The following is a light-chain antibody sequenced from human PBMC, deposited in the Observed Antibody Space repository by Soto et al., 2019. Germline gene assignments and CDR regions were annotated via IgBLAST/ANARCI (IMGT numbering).Light chain of an antibody. CDR1: QSLRSD. J-gene: IGKJ1*01. V-gene: IGKV1-39*01. CDR3: QQYKSFWT. CDR2: SAS. Sequence: EIPMTQSASSLSASVGDRVSVXCRAGQSLRSDLIWYQHKKGEAPKRLIYSASILQSGVTSMFSGSGYGKEFILTISSLQSEDLATYDCQQYKSFWTFGQGTKVDIK.